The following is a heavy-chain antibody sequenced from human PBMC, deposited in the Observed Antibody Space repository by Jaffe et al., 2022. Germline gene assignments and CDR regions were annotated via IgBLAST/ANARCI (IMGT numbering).Heavy chain of an antibody. D-gene: IGHD3-3*01. V-gene: IGHV4-34*01. J-gene: IGHJ3*02. CDR1: GASFSGYY. CDR3: ARGDRIKIFGVVTTNDAFDI. CDR2: INHSGNI. Sequence: QVQLQQWGAGLLKPSETLSLTCTVYGASFSGYYWNWIRQPPGKGLEWIGEINHSGNINYNPSLNPSLKSRVTISVDTPKNQFSLKLSSVTAADTAVYYCARGDRIKIFGVVTTNDAFDIWGQGTMVTVSS.